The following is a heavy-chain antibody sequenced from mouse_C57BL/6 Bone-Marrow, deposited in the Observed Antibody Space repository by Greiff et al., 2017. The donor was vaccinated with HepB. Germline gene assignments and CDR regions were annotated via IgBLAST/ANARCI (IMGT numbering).Heavy chain of an antibody. J-gene: IGHJ3*01. V-gene: IGHV7-3*01. CDR3: ASLLWGFAY. CDR1: GFTFTDYY. D-gene: IGHD2-10*01. Sequence: EVMLVESGGGLVQPGGSLSLPCAASGFTFTDYYMSWVRQPPGKALEWLGFIRNKANGYTTEYSASVKGRFTISRDNSQSILYLQMNALRAEDSATYYCASLLWGFAYWGQGTLVTVSA. CDR2: IRNKANGYTT.